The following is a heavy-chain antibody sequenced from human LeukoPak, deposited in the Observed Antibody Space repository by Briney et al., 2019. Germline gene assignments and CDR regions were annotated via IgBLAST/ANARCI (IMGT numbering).Heavy chain of an antibody. J-gene: IGHJ1*01. CDR3: ASGGDPVEYYAEYFQR. V-gene: IGHV3-48*03. D-gene: IGHD2-21*02. CDR2: ISSSGNSI. Sequence: GGSLRLSCVASGFTFSSYEMNWVRQAPGKGLEWVSYISSSGNSIFYADFVKGRFTISRDNAKNSLYLQMNSLRAEDTAVYYCASGGDPVEYYAEYFQRWGQGTLVTVSS. CDR1: GFTFSSYE.